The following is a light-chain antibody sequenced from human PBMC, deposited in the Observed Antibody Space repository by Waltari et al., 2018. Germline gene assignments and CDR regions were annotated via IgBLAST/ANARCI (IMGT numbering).Light chain of an antibody. CDR1: SSDVGNNNH. CDR3: LSYAATVSFG. CDR2: EVS. V-gene: IGLV2-23*02. Sequence: QPALTQPASVSGSPGQSITISCTGTSSDVGNNNHVCWYQKHPAKVPKLMIDEVSKRPSWVSDSVSGSKSGNTASLTISGLQAEDEADYYCLSYAATVSFGFGGGTKLTVL. J-gene: IGLJ2*01.